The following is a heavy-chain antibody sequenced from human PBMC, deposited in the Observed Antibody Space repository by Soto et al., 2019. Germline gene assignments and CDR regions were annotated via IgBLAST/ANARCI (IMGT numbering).Heavy chain of an antibody. CDR1: GYTFTGYY. CDR3: ARDLGSSGWPYDY. D-gene: IGHD6-19*01. J-gene: IGHJ4*02. V-gene: IGHV1-2*04. CDR2: INPNSGGT. Sequence: ASVKVSCKASGYTFTGYYMHWVRQAPGQGLEWMGWINPNSGGTNYAQKFQGWVTMTRDTSISTAYMELSRLRSDDTAVYYCARDLGSSGWPYDYWGQGTLFTVSS.